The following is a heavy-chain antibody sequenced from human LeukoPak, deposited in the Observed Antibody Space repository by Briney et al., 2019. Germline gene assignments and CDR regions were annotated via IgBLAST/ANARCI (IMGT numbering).Heavy chain of an antibody. CDR3: ARRVPGYYFDY. CDR1: GGSFSGYY. CDR2: INHSGST. V-gene: IGHV4-34*01. D-gene: IGHD2-2*01. Sequence: SETLSLTCAVYGGSFSGYYWSWIRQPPGKGLEWIGEINHSGSTNYNPSLKSRVTISVDTSKNQFSLKLSPVTAADTAVYYCARRVPGYYFDYWGQGTLVTVSS. J-gene: IGHJ4*02.